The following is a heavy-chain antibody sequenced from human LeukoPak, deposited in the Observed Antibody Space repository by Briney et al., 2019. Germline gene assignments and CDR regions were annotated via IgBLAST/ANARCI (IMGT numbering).Heavy chain of an antibody. CDR1: GFTFSSYG. D-gene: IGHD2-8*01. Sequence: PGRSLRLSCAASGFTFSSYGMHWVRQAPGKGLEWVAVISYDGSNKYYADSVKGRFTISRDNSMNTLYLQMNSLRAEDTAVYYCAKASFSGVCPTDWGQGTLVTVSS. CDR3: AKASFSGVCPTD. J-gene: IGHJ4*02. CDR2: ISYDGSNK. V-gene: IGHV3-30*18.